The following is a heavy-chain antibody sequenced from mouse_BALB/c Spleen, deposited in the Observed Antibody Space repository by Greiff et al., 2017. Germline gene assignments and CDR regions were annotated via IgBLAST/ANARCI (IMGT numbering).Heavy chain of an antibody. CDR2: ISSGGST. D-gene: IGHD2-12*01. V-gene: IGHV5-6-5*01. CDR3: ARVHDEFAD. J-gene: IGHJ3*01. Sequence: EVQLVESGGGLVKPGGSLKLSCAASGFTFSSYAMSWVRQTPEKRLEWVASISSGGSTYYPDSVKGRFTISRDNARNILYLQMSSLRSEDTAMYYCARVHDEFADWGQGTLVTVSA. CDR1: GFTFSSYA.